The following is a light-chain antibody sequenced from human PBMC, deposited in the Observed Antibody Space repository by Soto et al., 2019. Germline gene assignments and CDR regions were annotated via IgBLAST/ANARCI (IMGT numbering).Light chain of an antibody. V-gene: IGLV1-47*01. CDR3: AAWDDSLSGVV. Sequence: QAVLTQPPSESGTPGQRVTISCSGSSSNIGSNYVYWYHQLPGTAPKLLIYRNDQRPSGVPDRFSGSKSGTSASLAISGLRSEDEADYYCAAWDDSLSGVVFGGGTKLTVL. J-gene: IGLJ2*01. CDR1: SSNIGSNY. CDR2: RND.